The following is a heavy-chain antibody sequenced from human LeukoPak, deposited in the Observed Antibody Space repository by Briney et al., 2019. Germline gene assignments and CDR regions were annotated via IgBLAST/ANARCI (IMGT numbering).Heavy chain of an antibody. V-gene: IGHV4-34*01. Sequence: SETLSLTCGVYGGSFGGYYWNWIRQPPGMGLEWIGEINHRGGTGYNPSLKSRVTMSVDTSKNVFSLKLTSVTAADTAVYYCARAYYYDSSAAIDYWGQGILVTVSS. CDR3: ARAYYYDSSAAIDY. CDR1: GGSFGGYY. D-gene: IGHD3-22*01. J-gene: IGHJ4*02. CDR2: INHRGGT.